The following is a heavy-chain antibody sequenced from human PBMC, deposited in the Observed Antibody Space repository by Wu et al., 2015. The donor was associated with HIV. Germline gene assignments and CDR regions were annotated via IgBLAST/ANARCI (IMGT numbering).Heavy chain of an antibody. D-gene: IGHD3-10*01. CDR3: ARATLVRGVISYYFDY. J-gene: IGHJ4*02. CDR2: IIPIFGTA. V-gene: IGHV1-69*15. Sequence: QVQLVQSGAEVKKPGSSVKVSCKASGGTFSSYAISWVRQAPGQGLEWMGRIIPIFGTANYAQKFQGRVTITADESTSTAYMELSSLRSEDTAVYYCARATLVRGVISYYFDYWGQGTLVTVSS. CDR1: GGTFSSYA.